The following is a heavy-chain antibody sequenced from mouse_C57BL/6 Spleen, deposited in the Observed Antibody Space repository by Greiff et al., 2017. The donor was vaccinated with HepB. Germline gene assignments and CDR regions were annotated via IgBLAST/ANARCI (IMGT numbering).Heavy chain of an antibody. J-gene: IGHJ3*01. Sequence: QVQLQQPGAELVRPGTSVKLSCKASGYTFTSYWMHWVKQRPGQGLEWIGVIDPSDSYTNYNQKFKGKATLTVDTSSSTAYMQLSSLTSEDSAVYYCAREGILSYWGQGTLVTVSA. CDR1: GYTFTSYW. CDR2: IDPSDSYT. V-gene: IGHV1-59*01. CDR3: AREGILSY.